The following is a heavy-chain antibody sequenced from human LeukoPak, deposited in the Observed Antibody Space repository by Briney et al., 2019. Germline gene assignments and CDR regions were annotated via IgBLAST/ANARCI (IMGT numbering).Heavy chain of an antibody. J-gene: IGHJ4*02. CDR1: GGSISSGSYY. D-gene: IGHD6-13*01. Sequence: SETLSLTCTVSGGSISSGSYYWSWIRQPAGKGLEWIGYIYYSGSTNYNPSLKSRVTISVDTSKNQFSLKLSSVTAADTAVYYCARVHERNSSWPDFGYWGQGTLVTVSS. CDR3: ARVHERNSSWPDFGY. V-gene: IGHV4-61*10. CDR2: IYYSGST.